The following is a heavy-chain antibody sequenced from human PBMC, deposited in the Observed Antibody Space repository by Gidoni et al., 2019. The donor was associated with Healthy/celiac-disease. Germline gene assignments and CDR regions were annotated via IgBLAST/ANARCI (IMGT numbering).Heavy chain of an antibody. CDR2: IKSKNDGGTT. CDR3: TNSLVGMITFGGVIVSFDY. Sequence: QTPGKGLEWVGRIKSKNDGGTTDYAAPVKGRFTISRDDSKNTLYRQMNSLKTEDTAVYYCTNSLVGMITFGGVIVSFDYWGQGTLVTVSS. D-gene: IGHD3-16*02. J-gene: IGHJ4*02. V-gene: IGHV3-15*01.